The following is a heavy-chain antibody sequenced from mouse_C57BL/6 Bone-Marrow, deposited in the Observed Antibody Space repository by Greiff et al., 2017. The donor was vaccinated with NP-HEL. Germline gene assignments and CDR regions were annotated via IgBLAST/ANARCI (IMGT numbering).Heavy chain of an antibody. CDR3: ARERYYGSSPAWFAY. CDR1: GYTFTDYY. Sequence: QVQLKESGAELVRPGASVKLSCKASGYTFTDYYINWVKQRPGQGLEWIARIYPGSGNTYYNEKFKGKATLTAEKSSSTAYMQLSSLTSEDSAVYCCARERYYGSSPAWFAYWGQGTLVTVAA. V-gene: IGHV1-76*01. CDR2: IYPGSGNT. D-gene: IGHD1-1*01. J-gene: IGHJ3*01.